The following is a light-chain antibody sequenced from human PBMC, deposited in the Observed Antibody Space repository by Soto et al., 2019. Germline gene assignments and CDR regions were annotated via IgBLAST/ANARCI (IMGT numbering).Light chain of an antibody. CDR1: SSNIGSNT. J-gene: IGLJ1*01. V-gene: IGLV1-44*01. CDR2: SNN. Sequence: QSVLTQPPSASGTPGQRVTISCSGSSSNIGSNTVNWYQQLPGTAPKLLIYSNNQRPSGISDRFSGSKSGNTASLTISGLQAEDEADYFCSSYIKTTTLYVFGSGTKLTVL. CDR3: SSYIKTTTLYV.